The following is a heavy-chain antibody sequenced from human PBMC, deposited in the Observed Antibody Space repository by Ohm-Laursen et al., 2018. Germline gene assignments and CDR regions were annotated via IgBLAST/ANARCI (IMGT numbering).Heavy chain of an antibody. D-gene: IGHD4-17*01. J-gene: IGHJ3*02. CDR2: INPNSGGT. V-gene: IGHV1-2*02. CDR3: AIGTPRYGSDAFDI. CDR1: GYTFTGYY. Sequence: ASVKVSCKASGYTFTGYYMHWVRQAPGQGLEWTGWINPNSGGTNYAQKFQGRVTMTRDTSISTAYMELSRLRSDDTAVYYCAIGTPRYGSDAFDIWGQGTMVTVSS.